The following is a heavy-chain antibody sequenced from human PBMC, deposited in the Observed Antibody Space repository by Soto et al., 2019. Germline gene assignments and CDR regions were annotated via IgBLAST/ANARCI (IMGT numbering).Heavy chain of an antibody. J-gene: IGHJ6*03. CDR1: GFTFSSYG. V-gene: IGHV3-33*01. Sequence: QVQLVESGGGVVQPGRSLRLSCAASGFTFSSYGMHWVRQAPGKGLEWMAVIWYDGSNKYYADSVKGRFTISRDNSKNTLYLQMNSLRAEDTAVYYCARDIVVVVAATPGSYYYYMDVWGKGTTVTVSS. CDR3: ARDIVVVVAATPGSYYYYMDV. D-gene: IGHD2-15*01. CDR2: IWYDGSNK.